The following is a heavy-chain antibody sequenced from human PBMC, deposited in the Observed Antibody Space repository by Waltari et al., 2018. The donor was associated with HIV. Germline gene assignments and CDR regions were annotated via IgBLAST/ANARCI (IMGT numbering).Heavy chain of an antibody. CDR3: ASLAAAVYFDA. V-gene: IGHV1-69-2*01. D-gene: IGHD6-13*01. J-gene: IGHJ4*02. Sequence: EVHLVQSGPEERKPGSTMKISCRVSGYTFTDYYIHWVQEAPGSGLEWMGRIDPEDGETVYAEKFQDRLTITADTSADTVYMELTSLRSDDTAVYYCASLAAAVYFDAWGQGTLLTVSS. CDR1: GYTFTDYY. CDR2: IDPEDGET.